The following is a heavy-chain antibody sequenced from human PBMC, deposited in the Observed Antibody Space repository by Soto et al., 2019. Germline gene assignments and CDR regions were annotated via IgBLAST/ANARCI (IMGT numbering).Heavy chain of an antibody. CDR1: GNIFTSNG. J-gene: IGHJ6*02. CDR3: ARVPHNFNWVPYGLDV. D-gene: IGHD7-27*01. V-gene: IGHV1-18*04. Sequence: QVKLVQSGAEVKKPGASVKVSCKASGNIFTSNGFTWVRQAPGQGLEWMGWISAYNGNPHYAQNFQGRVIMTTDTSTRTAYLELRSLRSDDTAVYSCARVPHNFNWVPYGLDVWGQGTTVTVSS. CDR2: ISAYNGNP.